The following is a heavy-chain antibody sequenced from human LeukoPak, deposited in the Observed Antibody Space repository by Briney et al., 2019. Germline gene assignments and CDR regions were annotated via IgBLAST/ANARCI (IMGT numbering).Heavy chain of an antibody. J-gene: IGHJ5*02. V-gene: IGHV3-11*01. CDR2: ISSSGSTI. CDR3: AKDQQSISYSP. CDR1: GLRFSDYY. Sequence: PGGSLRLSCAASGLRFSDYYMSWIRQAPGKGLEWVSYISSSGSTIYYADSVKGRFTISRDNAKNSLYLQMNSLRAEDTAIYYCAKDQQSISYSPWGQGTLVTVSS. D-gene: IGHD4-11*01.